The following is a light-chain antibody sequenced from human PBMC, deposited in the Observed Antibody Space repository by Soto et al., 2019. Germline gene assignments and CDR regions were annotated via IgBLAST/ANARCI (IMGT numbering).Light chain of an antibody. CDR3: QQSFTTGLT. CDR1: QSIGRF. V-gene: IGKV1-39*01. CDR2: VAS. Sequence: DIQMTQSPGSRFASVGHRITITCRASQSIGRFLNWHQQKPGKAPNVLINVASTLRSGVPSRFSGSGSGTDFNLTINSLQPEDFATYFCQQSFTTGLTFGGGTKVDI. J-gene: IGKJ4*01.